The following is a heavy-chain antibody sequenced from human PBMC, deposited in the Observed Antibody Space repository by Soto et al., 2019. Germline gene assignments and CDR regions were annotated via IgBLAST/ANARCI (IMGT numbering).Heavy chain of an antibody. J-gene: IGHJ5*02. CDR3: ARDKDNRYFDPFDP. D-gene: IGHD3-9*01. Sequence: GSLRLSCAASGFTFSSYSMNWVRQAPGKGLEWVPSISSSSSYIYYADSVKGRFTISRDNAKNSLYLQMNSLRAEDTAVYYCARDKDNRYFDPFDPWGQGTLVTSPQ. CDR2: ISSSSSYI. V-gene: IGHV3-21*01. CDR1: GFTFSSYS.